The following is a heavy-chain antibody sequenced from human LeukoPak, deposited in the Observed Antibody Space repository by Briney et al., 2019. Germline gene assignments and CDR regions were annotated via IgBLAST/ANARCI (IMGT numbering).Heavy chain of an antibody. CDR2: ISGSGGDT. D-gene: IGHD1-14*01. V-gene: IGHV3-23*01. CDR3: AKLHNLNSDY. Sequence: GGSLRLSCAASGFTFNSYGMSWVRQAPGKGLEWVSHISGSGGDTYYAGSVKGRFTISRDNSKNTLYLQMNSLRAEDTAVYYCAKLHNLNSDYWGQGTLVTVSS. J-gene: IGHJ4*02. CDR1: GFTFNSYG.